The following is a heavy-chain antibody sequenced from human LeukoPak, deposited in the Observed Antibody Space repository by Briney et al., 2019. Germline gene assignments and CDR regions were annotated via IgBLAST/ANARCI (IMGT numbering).Heavy chain of an antibody. J-gene: IGHJ3*02. Sequence: GGSLRLSCAASGFTVSSNYMSWVCQAPGKGLEWVSVIYSGGSTYYADSVKGRFTISRDNSKNTLYLQMNSLTAEDTAVYYCARVGVVPAAIPDGFDIWGQGTMVTVSS. D-gene: IGHD2-2*01. CDR3: ARVGVVPAAIPDGFDI. CDR1: GFTVSSNY. V-gene: IGHV3-53*01. CDR2: IYSGGST.